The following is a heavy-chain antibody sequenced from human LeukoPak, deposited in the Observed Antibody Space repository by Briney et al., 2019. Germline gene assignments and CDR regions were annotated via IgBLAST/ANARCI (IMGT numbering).Heavy chain of an antibody. CDR3: ARDGEMATIENYFDY. V-gene: IGHV4-39*07. CDR1: GGSISSSSYY. Sequence: KPSETLSLTCTVSGGSISSSSYYWGWIRQPPGKGLEWIGSIYYSGSTHYNPSLKSRVTISLDTSKNQFSLKLSSVTAADMAVYYCARDGEMATIENYFDYWGQGTLVTVSS. D-gene: IGHD5-24*01. J-gene: IGHJ4*02. CDR2: IYYSGST.